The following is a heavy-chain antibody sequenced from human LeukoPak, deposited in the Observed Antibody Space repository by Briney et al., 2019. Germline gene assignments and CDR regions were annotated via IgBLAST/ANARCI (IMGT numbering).Heavy chain of an antibody. Sequence: ASVKVSCRASGYTFTGYYMHWVRQAPGQGLEWMGWINPNSGGTNYAQKFQGRVTMTRDTSISTAYMELSSLRSEDTAVYYCARDLYCSGGSCYSFRFDPWGQGTLVTVSS. J-gene: IGHJ5*02. CDR1: GYTFTGYY. D-gene: IGHD2-15*01. CDR2: INPNSGGT. V-gene: IGHV1-2*02. CDR3: ARDLYCSGGSCYSFRFDP.